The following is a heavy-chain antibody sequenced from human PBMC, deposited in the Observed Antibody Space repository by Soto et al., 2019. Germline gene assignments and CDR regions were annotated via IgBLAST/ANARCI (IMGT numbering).Heavy chain of an antibody. Sequence: QVQLVESGGGVVQPGRSLRLSCAASGFTFSNYGMHWVRQAPGKGLEWVAVSLNDGSNRYHADSVKDRFTISRDNSKNMLYLQMNSLRAEDTAVYYCARDDEYSGNGMDVGGQGTTVTVS. V-gene: IGHV3-33*01. D-gene: IGHD3-10*01. J-gene: IGHJ6*02. CDR3: ARDDEYSGNGMDV. CDR1: GFTFSNYG. CDR2: SLNDGSNR.